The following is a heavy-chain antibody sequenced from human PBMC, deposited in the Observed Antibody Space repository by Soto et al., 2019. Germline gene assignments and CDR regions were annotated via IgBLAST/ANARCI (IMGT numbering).Heavy chain of an antibody. D-gene: IGHD3-10*01. CDR1: GGSISSGGYY. CDR2: IYYSGST. J-gene: IGHJ5*02. CDR3: ARDSMVRGVVGVPYWFDP. V-gene: IGHV4-31*03. Sequence: PSETLSLTCTVSGGSISSGGYYWSWIRQHPGKGLEWIGYIYYSGSTYYNPSLKSRVTISVDTSKNQFSLKLSSVTAADTAVYYCARDSMVRGVVGVPYWFDPWGQGTLVTVSS.